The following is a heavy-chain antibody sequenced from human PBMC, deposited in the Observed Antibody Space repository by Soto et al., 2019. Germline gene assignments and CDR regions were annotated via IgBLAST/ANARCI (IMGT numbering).Heavy chain of an antibody. V-gene: IGHV1-2*02. CDR2: INPNSGGT. D-gene: IGHD3-3*01. Sequence: QVQLVQSGAEVKKRGASVKVSCKASGYTFTGYYMHWVRQAPGQGLEWMGWINPNSGGTNYAQKFQGRVTMTRDTSMSTAYMELSRLRSDDTAEYYCARGLLGDFWSGWQGGYYYGMDVWGQGTTVTVSS. CDR1: GYTFTGYY. J-gene: IGHJ6*02. CDR3: ARGLLGDFWSGWQGGYYYGMDV.